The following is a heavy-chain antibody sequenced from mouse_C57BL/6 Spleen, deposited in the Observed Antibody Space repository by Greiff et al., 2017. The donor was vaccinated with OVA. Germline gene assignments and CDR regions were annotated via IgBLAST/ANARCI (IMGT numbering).Heavy chain of an antibody. CDR1: GYTFTSYW. D-gene: IGHD2-2*01. CDR3: ARGGYDDGDY. V-gene: IGHV1-69*01. Sequence: QVQLQQPGAELVMPGASVKLSCKASGYTFTSYWMHWVKQRPGQGLEWIGEIDPSDSYTNYNQKFKGKSTLTVDKSSSTAYMQLSSLTSEDSAVYYCARGGYDDGDYWGQGTTRTVSS. CDR2: IDPSDSYT. J-gene: IGHJ2*01.